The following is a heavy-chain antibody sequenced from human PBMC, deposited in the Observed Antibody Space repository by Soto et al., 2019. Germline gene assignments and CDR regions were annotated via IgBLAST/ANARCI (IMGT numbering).Heavy chain of an antibody. D-gene: IGHD1-7*01. CDR1: GYTFTGYY. CDR2: INPNSGGT. CDR3: ARAVGITGTLTGGMDV. J-gene: IGHJ6*02. V-gene: IGHV1-2*04. Sequence: ASLKVCCKASGYTFTGYYMHWVLQAPGQGLEWMGWINPNSGGTNYAQKFQGWVTMTRDTSISTAYMELSRLRSDDTAVYYCARAVGITGTLTGGMDVWGQGTTVTVSS.